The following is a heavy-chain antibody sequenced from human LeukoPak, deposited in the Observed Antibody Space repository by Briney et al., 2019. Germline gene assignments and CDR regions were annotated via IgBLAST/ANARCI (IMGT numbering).Heavy chain of an antibody. CDR2: ISSSSSTI. CDR3: ARGVPNPDDY. Sequence: GGSLRLSCAASGFTFSSYSMNWVRQAPGKGLEWVSYISSSSSTIYYADSVKGRFTISRDNAKNSLYLQMNSLRAEDTAVYYCARGVPNPDDYWGQGTLVTVSS. D-gene: IGHD1-1*01. J-gene: IGHJ4*02. V-gene: IGHV3-48*01. CDR1: GFTFSSYS.